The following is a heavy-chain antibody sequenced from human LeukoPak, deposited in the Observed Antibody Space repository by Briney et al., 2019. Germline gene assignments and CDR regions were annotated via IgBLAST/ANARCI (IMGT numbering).Heavy chain of an antibody. Sequence: PSETLSLTCAVSGYSISSGYYWGWTRQPPGKGLDWTGRIYHSGSTYYNPSLKSRVTISVDTSKNQFSLKLSSVTAADTAVYYCARHATDYGIVLMVFYCGQGTLVTVSS. J-gene: IGHJ4*02. CDR2: IYHSGST. V-gene: IGHV4-38-2*01. D-gene: IGHD2-8*01. CDR1: GYSISSGYY. CDR3: ARHATDYGIVLMVFY.